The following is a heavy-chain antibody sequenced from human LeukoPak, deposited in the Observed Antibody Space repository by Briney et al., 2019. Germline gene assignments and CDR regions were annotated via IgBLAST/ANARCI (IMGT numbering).Heavy chain of an antibody. V-gene: IGHV3-21*01. Sequence: GGSLRLSCAASGFTFSSYSMNWVRQAPGKGLEWVSSISSSSSYIYYADSVKGRFTISRDNAKNSLYLQMSSLRAEDTAVYYCASPGARSSSWFFDYWGQGTLVTVSS. J-gene: IGHJ4*02. CDR1: GFTFSSYS. D-gene: IGHD6-13*01. CDR3: ASPGARSSSWFFDY. CDR2: ISSSSSYI.